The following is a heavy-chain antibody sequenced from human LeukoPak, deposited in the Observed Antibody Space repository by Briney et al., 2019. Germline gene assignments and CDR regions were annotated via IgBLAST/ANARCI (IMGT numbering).Heavy chain of an antibody. CDR2: ISGSGGST. CDR3: AKGRYGDYAVD. D-gene: IGHD4-17*01. CDR1: GFTFSSYA. J-gene: IGHJ4*02. V-gene: IGHV3-23*01. Sequence: GGCLRLSCAASGFTFSSYAMSWVRQAPGKGLEWVSAISGSGGSTYYADSVKGRFTISRDNSKNTLYLQMNSLRAEDTAVYYCAKGRYGDYAVDWGQGTLVTVSS.